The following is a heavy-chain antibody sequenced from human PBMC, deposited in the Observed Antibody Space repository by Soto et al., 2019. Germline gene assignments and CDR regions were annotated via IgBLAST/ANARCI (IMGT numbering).Heavy chain of an antibody. J-gene: IGHJ4*02. CDR3: ARESGSYFDY. CDR2: ISYDGSNK. D-gene: IGHD1-26*01. CDR1: GFTFSSYA. V-gene: IGHV3-30-3*01. Sequence: PGGSLRLSCAASGFTFSSYAMHLVRQAPGKGLEWVAVISYDGSNKYYADSVKGRFTISRDNSKNTLYLQMNSLRAEDTAVYYCARESGSYFDYWGQGTLVTVSS.